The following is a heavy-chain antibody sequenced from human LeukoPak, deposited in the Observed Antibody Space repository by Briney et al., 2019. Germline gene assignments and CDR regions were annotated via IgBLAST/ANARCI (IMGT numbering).Heavy chain of an antibody. D-gene: IGHD1-26*01. CDR3: ASNRLVGATSFDY. CDR1: GFTFSSYS. J-gene: IGHJ4*02. Sequence: GGSLRLSCAASGFTFSSYSMNWVRQAPGKGLEWVSSISSSSSYIYYADSVKGRFTISRDNAKNSLYLQMNSLRAEDTAVYYCASNRLVGATSFDYWGQGTLVTVSS. CDR2: ISSSSSYI. V-gene: IGHV3-21*01.